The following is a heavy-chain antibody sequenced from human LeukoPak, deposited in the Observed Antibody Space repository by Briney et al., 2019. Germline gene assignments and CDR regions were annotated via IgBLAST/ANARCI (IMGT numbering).Heavy chain of an antibody. CDR2: INSDGSST. J-gene: IGHJ4*02. V-gene: IGHV3-74*01. D-gene: IGHD3-22*01. CDR1: GFTFSSYW. CDR3: ARNTYYYDSSGYYYALGFDY. Sequence: GGSLRLSCAASGFTFSSYWMHWVRQAPGKGLVWVSRINSDGSSTSYADSVKGPFTISRDNAKNTLYLQMNSLRAEDTAVYYCARNTYYYDSSGYYYALGFDYWGQGTLVTVSS.